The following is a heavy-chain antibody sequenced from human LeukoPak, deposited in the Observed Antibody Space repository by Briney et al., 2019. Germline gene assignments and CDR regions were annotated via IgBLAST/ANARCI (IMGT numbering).Heavy chain of an antibody. V-gene: IGHV4-30-2*01. CDR1: GGSISSGGYS. Sequence: PSQTLSLTCAVSGGSISSGGYSWSWLRQPPGKGLEWIGYIYHSGSTYYNPSLKSRVTISVDRSKNQFSLKLSSVTAADTAVYYCARFRSRQYYFDYWGQETLVTVSS. CDR2: IYHSGST. J-gene: IGHJ4*01. CDR3: ARFRSRQYYFDY.